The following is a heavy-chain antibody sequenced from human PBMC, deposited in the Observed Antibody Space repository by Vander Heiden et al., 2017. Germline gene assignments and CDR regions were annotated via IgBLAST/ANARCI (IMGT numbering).Heavy chain of an antibody. CDR3: AKNLPSVEMATIPFDY. CDR2: ISGSGGST. CDR1: GFTFSSYA. Sequence: EVQLLESGGGLVQHGGSLRLSCAASGFTFSSYAMSWVRQAPGKGLEWVSAISGSGGSTYYADSVKGRFTISRDNSKNTLYLQMNSLRAEDTAVYYCAKNLPSVEMATIPFDYWGQGTLVTVSS. V-gene: IGHV3-23*01. D-gene: IGHD5-12*01. J-gene: IGHJ4*02.